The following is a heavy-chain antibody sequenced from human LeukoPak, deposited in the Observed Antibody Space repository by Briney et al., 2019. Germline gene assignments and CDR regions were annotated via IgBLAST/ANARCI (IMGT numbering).Heavy chain of an antibody. Sequence: GGTLRLYCAASGFTFSSYGMSWVRQAPGKGLEWVSAISGSGGSTYYADSVKGRFTISRDNSKNTLYLQMNSLRAEDTAVYYCVKKSGRGGSGYPLDYWGQGTLVTVSS. CDR2: ISGSGGST. J-gene: IGHJ4*02. V-gene: IGHV3-23*01. CDR3: VKKSGRGGSGYPLDY. CDR1: GFTFSSYG. D-gene: IGHD3-22*01.